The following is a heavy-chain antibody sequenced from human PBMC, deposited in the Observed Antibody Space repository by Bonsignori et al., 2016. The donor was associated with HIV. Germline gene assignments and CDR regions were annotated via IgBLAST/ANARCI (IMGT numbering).Heavy chain of an antibody. CDR1: GYTFTTYN. Sequence: ASVKVSCRASGYTFTTYNIHWVRQAPGQGLEYMGVVNPSGIGGHYLQKFQGRVTTTSDTSTNTVYMELSRLRSDDTAVYYCATPPISGDHRESLEYWGQGTLVTVSS. CDR2: VNPSGIGG. CDR3: ATPPISGDHRESLEY. J-gene: IGHJ4*02. V-gene: IGHV1-46*01. D-gene: IGHD2-21*02.